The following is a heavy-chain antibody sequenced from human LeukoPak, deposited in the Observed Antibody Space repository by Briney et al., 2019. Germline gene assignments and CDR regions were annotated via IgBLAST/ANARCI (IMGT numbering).Heavy chain of an antibody. CDR1: GGSISSYY. CDR2: IYYSGSI. Sequence: SETLSLTCTVSGGSISSYYWSWIRQPPGKGLEWIGYIYYSGSINYNPSLESRVTISVDTSKNQFSLKLSSVTAADTAVYYCARVEPLLAYYYGSGSFDIWGQGTMVTVSS. V-gene: IGHV4-59*01. D-gene: IGHD3-10*01. J-gene: IGHJ3*02. CDR3: ARVEPLLAYYYGSGSFDI.